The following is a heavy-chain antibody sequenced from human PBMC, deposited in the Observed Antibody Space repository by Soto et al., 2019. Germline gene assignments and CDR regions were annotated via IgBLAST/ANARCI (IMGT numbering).Heavy chain of an antibody. CDR1: GGSISSYY. D-gene: IGHD5-12*01. Sequence: SETLSLTCTVSGGSISSYYWSWIRQPPGKGLEWIGYIYYSGSTNYNPSLKSRVTISVDTSKNQFSLKLSSVTAADTAVYYCARENFVATINWFDPWGQGTLVTVSS. CDR2: IYYSGST. J-gene: IGHJ5*02. V-gene: IGHV4-59*01. CDR3: ARENFVATINWFDP.